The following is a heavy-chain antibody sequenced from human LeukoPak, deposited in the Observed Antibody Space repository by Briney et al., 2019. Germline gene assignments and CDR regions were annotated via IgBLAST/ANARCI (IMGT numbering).Heavy chain of an antibody. CDR3: ARYYYESSGYYVLDY. J-gene: IGHJ4*02. CDR1: SGSISSSSYY. CDR2: IYYSGRT. Sequence: SETLSLTCSVSSGSISSSSYYWGWIRQPPGKGLEWIGTIYYSGRTYYSPSLKSRVTMSVDPSNNQFSLNLRSVTAADTAVYYCARYYYESSGYYVLDYWGQGTLVTVSS. V-gene: IGHV4-39*07. D-gene: IGHD3-22*01.